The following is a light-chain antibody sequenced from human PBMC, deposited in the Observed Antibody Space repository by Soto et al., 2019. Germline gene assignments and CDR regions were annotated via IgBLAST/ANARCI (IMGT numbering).Light chain of an antibody. CDR2: DTT. CDR3: QQRRNLPYT. CDR1: QSVSNY. J-gene: IGKJ2*01. Sequence: ETLLTQSPGTLSLSPGERATLSCRASQSVSNYLAWFQQKPGQAPRLLIFDTTNRAPGTPARFSGSGSVTDFTLTISSLEPEDFAFYYCQQRRNLPYTFGQGTKLEIK. V-gene: IGKV3-11*01.